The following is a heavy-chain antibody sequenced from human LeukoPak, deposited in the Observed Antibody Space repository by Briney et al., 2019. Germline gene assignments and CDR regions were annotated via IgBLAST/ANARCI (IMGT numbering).Heavy chain of an antibody. CDR3: AKGIAQRSHAFDI. J-gene: IGHJ3*02. D-gene: IGHD3-16*02. CDR1: GFTFSSYS. CDR2: ISGSGDST. Sequence: GGSLRLSCAVSGFTFSSYSMSWVRQAPGKGLEWVSAISGSGDSTYYADSVKGRFTISRDNSKNTLYLQMNSLRVEDTAVYYCAKGIAQRSHAFDIWGQGAMVTVSS. V-gene: IGHV3-23*01.